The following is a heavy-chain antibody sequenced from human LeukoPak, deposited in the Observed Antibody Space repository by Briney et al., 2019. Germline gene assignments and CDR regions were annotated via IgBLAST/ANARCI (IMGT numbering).Heavy chain of an antibody. D-gene: IGHD2-2*01. Sequence: PSETLSLTCAVSGGSNHTYYGSWTRQPPGKGLEWIGYIYYTGSTNYNPSLKSRVTISVDTSKNQFSLKLSSVAAADQAVYYCARGRYCSSTTRYAPIYRYSTYVSGKGNTVTVSS. V-gene: IGHV4-59*01. CDR2: IYYTGST. CDR3: ARGRYCSSTTRYAPIYRYSTYV. J-gene: IGHJ6*04. CDR1: GGSNHTYY.